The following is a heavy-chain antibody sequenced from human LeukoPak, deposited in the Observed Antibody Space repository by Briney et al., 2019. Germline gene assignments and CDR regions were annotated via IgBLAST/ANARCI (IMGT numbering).Heavy chain of an antibody. CDR2: INHSGST. J-gene: IGHJ5*02. Sequence: KTSETLSLTCAVYGGSFSGYYWSWIRQPPGKGLEWIGEINHSGSTNYNPSLKSRVTISVDRSKNQFSLKLSSVTAADTAVYYCARERVAAHNWFDPWGQGTLVTVSS. V-gene: IGHV4-34*01. CDR1: GGSFSGYY. CDR3: ARERVAAHNWFDP. D-gene: IGHD6-6*01.